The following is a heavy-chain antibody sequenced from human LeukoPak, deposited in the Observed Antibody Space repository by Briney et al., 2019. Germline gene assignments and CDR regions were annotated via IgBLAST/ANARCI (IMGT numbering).Heavy chain of an antibody. CDR3: ASSYYYDSSGYYY. CDR2: IWYDGSNK. V-gene: IGHV3-33*01. CDR1: GFTFSSYG. Sequence: GGSLRLSCAASGFTFSSYGMHWVRQAPGKGLEWVAVIWYDGSNKYYADSVKGRFTISRDNSKNTLYLQMNSLRAEDTAVYYCASSYYYDSSGYYYWGQGTLVTVPS. D-gene: IGHD3-22*01. J-gene: IGHJ4*02.